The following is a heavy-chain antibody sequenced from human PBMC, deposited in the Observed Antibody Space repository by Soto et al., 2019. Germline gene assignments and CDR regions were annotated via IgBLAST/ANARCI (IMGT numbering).Heavy chain of an antibody. CDR1: GGSISSSSYY. J-gene: IGHJ4*02. V-gene: IGHV4-39*01. CDR2: IYYSGST. CDR3: ARQTSLPSKVYRDE. D-gene: IGHD1-20*01. Sequence: QLQLQESGPGLVKPSETLSLTCTVSGGSISSSSYYWCWIRQPPGKGLEWIGSIYYSGSTYYNPYQKSRVTITVDKSKNQCSMKLSSVTAADTAVYYCARQTSLPSKVYRDEWGQGTLVTVSS.